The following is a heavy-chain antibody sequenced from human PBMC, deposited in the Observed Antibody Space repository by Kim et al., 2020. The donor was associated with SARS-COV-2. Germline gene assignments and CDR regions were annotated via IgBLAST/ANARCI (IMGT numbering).Heavy chain of an antibody. CDR3: ARSFSVSYFGYDY. Sequence: GGSLRLSCAASGFTFNTYGMHWVRQAPGKGLEWVAVISYDGSHKYYVDSVKGRFTISRDNSKNTLYLQMNSLRIEDTAVYYCARSFSVSYFGYDYWGQGSLVTVSS. D-gene: IGHD1-26*01. V-gene: IGHV3-30*03. CDR1: GFTFNTYG. J-gene: IGHJ4*02. CDR2: ISYDGSHK.